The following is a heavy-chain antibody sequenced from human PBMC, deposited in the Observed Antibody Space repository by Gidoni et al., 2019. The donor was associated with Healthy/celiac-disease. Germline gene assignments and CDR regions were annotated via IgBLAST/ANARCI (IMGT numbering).Heavy chain of an antibody. CDR2: ISWSSGSI. J-gene: IGHJ4*02. D-gene: IGHD3-3*01. CDR1: GFTFDDYA. Sequence: EVQLVESGGGLVQPGRSLRLSCAASGFTFDDYAMHWVRQAPGKGLEWVSGISWSSGSIGYADSVKGRFTISRDNAKNSLYLQMNSLRAEDTALYYCAKDYDFWSGFDYWGQGTLVTVSS. CDR3: AKDYDFWSGFDY. V-gene: IGHV3-9*01.